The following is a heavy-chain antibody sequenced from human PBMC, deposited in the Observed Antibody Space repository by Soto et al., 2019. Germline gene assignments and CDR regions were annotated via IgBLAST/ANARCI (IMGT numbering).Heavy chain of an antibody. CDR2: ISAYNGNT. Sequence: GASVKVSCKASGYTFTSYGISWVRQAPGQGLEWMGWISAYNGNTNYAQKHQGRVTMNTDTSTSTAYMELRSLRSDDMALYYFARDHSSSSPRLWFDPWGQGTLVTVS. J-gene: IGHJ5*02. D-gene: IGHD6-6*01. CDR1: GYTFTSYG. CDR3: ARDHSSSSPRLWFDP. V-gene: IGHV1-18*03.